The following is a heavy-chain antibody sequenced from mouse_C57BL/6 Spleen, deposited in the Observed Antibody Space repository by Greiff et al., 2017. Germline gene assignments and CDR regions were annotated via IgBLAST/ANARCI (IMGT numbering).Heavy chain of an antibody. V-gene: IGHV1-53*01. D-gene: IGHD2-3*01. CDR1: GYTFTSYW. CDR2: INPSNGGT. Sequence: QVQLQQPGTELVKPGASVKLSCKASGYTFTSYWMHWVKQRPGQGLAWIGNINPSNGGTNYNEKFKSKATLTVDKSSSTAYMQLSSLTSEDSAVYYCASGGSIYDGPYWYFDVWGTGTTVTVSS. J-gene: IGHJ1*03. CDR3: ASGGSIYDGPYWYFDV.